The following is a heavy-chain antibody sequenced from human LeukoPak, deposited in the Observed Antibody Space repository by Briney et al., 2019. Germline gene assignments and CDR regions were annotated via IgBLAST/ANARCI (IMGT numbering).Heavy chain of an antibody. J-gene: IGHJ4*02. CDR1: GGSLRDTNYY. V-gene: IGHV4-39*07. CDR2: IYYTGTT. D-gene: IGHD6-13*01. Sequence: SETLSLTCTVSGGSLRDTNYYWAWIRQPPGRTLEWIGSIYYTGTTFDNPSLQSRVTLSVDTSKNHFSLRLTSVTAADTAFYYCAREEYSSDWYGHDSWGQGTLVTVSS. CDR3: AREEYSSDWYGHDS.